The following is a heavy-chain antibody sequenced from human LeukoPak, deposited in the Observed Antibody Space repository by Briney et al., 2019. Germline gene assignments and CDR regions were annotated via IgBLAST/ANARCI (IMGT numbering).Heavy chain of an antibody. CDR1: GFSFSSYE. J-gene: IGHJ5*02. CDR2: ISSSGSTI. Sequence: GGSLRLSCAASGFSFSSYEMNWVRQAPGKGLECVSYISSSGSTIYYADSVKGRFTISRDNAKTSLYLQMNSLRAEDTALYYCARGRDWFDPWGQGTLVTVSS. CDR3: ARGRDWFDP. V-gene: IGHV3-48*03.